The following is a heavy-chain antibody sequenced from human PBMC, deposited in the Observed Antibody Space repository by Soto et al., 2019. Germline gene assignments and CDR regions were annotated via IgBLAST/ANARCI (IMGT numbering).Heavy chain of an antibody. V-gene: IGHV4-30-2*01. D-gene: IGHD5-18*01. J-gene: IGHJ4*02. Sequence: SETLSLTCTVSCGSISNAAYSWSWIRQPPGKGLEWIGYIYPSGMPFYNPSLRSRVTISIDRSNDQFSLSLKSVTAADTAVYYCARERGGYGLFDSWGQGTLVTVSS. CDR1: CGSISNAAYS. CDR3: ARERGGYGLFDS. CDR2: IYPSGMP.